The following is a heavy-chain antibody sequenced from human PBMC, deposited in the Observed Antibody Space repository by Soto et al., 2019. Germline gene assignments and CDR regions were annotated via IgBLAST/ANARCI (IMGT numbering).Heavy chain of an antibody. J-gene: IGHJ6*02. CDR2: IYPGDSDT. CDR1: GYSFTSYW. CDR3: ARLRVSMTKVDYYGMDV. D-gene: IGHD4-17*01. Sequence: GESLKISCKGSGYSFTSYWIGWVRQMPVKGLEWMGIIYPGDSDTRYSPSFQGQVTISADKSIGTAYLQWSSLKASDTAMYYCARLRVSMTKVDYYGMDVWGQGTTVTVSS. V-gene: IGHV5-51*01.